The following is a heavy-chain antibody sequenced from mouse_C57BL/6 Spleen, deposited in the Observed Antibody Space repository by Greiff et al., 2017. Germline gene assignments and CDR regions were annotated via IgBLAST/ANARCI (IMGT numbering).Heavy chain of an antibody. CDR3: AREYDYYAMDY. J-gene: IGHJ4*01. CDR1: GFTFSSYA. V-gene: IGHV5-4*01. CDR2: ISDGGSYT. Sequence: EVHLVESGGGLVKPGGSLKLSCAASGFTFSSYAMSWVRQTPEKRLEWVATISDGGSYTYYPDNVKGRFTISRDNAKNNLYLQMSHLKSEDTAMYYCAREYDYYAMDYWGQGTSVTVSS.